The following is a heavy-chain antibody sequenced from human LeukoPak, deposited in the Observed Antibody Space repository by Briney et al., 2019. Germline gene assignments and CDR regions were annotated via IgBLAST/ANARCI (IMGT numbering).Heavy chain of an antibody. J-gene: IGHJ3*02. V-gene: IGHV4-59*08. CDR3: ARSIIVVVAAGALDI. CDR1: GDSISSYY. D-gene: IGHD2-21*02. CDR2: IYHSENT. Sequence: SETLSLTCTVSGDSISSYYRSWIRQPPGKGLEWIGYIYHSENTNSNPSLKSRVTISVDTTKNQFSLKLSSVTAADTAVYYCARSIIVVVAAGALDIWGQGTMVTVSS.